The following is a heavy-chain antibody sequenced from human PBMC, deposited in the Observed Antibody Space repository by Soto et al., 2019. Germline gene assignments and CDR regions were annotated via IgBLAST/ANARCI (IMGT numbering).Heavy chain of an antibody. CDR1: GYTFTSYG. Sequence: VASVKVSCKASGYTFTSYGISCVRQAPGQGLEWMGWIRPYNGHTNYAQRLQGRVTMTTDTSTNIAYMELRSLRSDDTAVYDCARGAYGDLAFDIWGQGTMVTVSS. V-gene: IGHV1-18*01. D-gene: IGHD4-17*01. CDR3: ARGAYGDLAFDI. CDR2: IRPYNGHT. J-gene: IGHJ3*02.